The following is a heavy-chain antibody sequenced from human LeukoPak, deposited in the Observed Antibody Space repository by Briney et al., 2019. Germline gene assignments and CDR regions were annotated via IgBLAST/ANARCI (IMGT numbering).Heavy chain of an antibody. CDR2: INPNSGGT. V-gene: IGHV1-2*02. CDR3: ARHGDGYRSNWFDP. D-gene: IGHD5-24*01. CDR1: GYTFTGYY. Sequence: ASVKVSCKASGYTFTGYYMHWVRQAPGQGLEWMGWINPNSGGTNYAQKFQGRVTMTRDASISTAYMELSRLRSDDTAVYYCARHGDGYRSNWFDPWGQGTLVTVSS. J-gene: IGHJ5*02.